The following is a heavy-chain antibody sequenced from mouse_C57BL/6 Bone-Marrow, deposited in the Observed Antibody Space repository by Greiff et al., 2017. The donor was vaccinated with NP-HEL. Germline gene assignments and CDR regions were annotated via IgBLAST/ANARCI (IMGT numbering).Heavy chain of an antibody. CDR3: ARYEFITHRFAY. J-gene: IGHJ3*01. V-gene: IGHV1-42*01. CDR2: INPSTGGT. Sequence: EVQLQQSGPELVKPGASVKISCKASGYSFTGYYMNWVKQSPEKSLEWIGEINPSTGGTTYNQKFKAKATLTVDKSSSTAYMQLKSLTSEDSAVYYCARYEFITHRFAYWGQGTLVTVSA. CDR1: GYSFTGYY. D-gene: IGHD1-1*01.